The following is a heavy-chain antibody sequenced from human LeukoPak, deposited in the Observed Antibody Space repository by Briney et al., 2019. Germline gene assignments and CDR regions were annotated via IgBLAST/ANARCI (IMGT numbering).Heavy chain of an antibody. CDR3: AKWIDSSSANCFDY. CDR1: GFIFSNYA. CDR2: ISGGGVDT. V-gene: IGHV3-23*01. J-gene: IGHJ4*02. D-gene: IGHD6-13*01. Sequence: PGGSLRLSCSASGFIFSNYAMSWVRQAPGKGLEWVSAISGGGVDTYYADSVKGRFAGSRDDSKNTLYLQMNSLKAEDTAVYYCAKWIDSSSANCFDYWGQGTEVTVSS.